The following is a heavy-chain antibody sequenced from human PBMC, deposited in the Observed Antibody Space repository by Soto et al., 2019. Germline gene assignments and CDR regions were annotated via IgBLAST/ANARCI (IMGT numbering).Heavy chain of an antibody. Sequence: GWSLRLSCAASGFTFSSYAMSLVRQAPGKGLEWVSAISGSGGSTYYADSVKGRFTISRDNSKNTLYLQMNSLRAEDTAVYYCAKDYYDSSGYYFVYWGKGTLVTVSS. CDR1: GFTFSSYA. V-gene: IGHV3-23*01. D-gene: IGHD3-22*01. CDR3: AKDYYDSSGYYFVY. J-gene: IGHJ4*02. CDR2: ISGSGGST.